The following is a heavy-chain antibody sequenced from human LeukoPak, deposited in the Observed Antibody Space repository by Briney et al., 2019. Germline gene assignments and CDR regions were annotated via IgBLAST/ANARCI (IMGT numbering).Heavy chain of an antibody. CDR2: INPNSGGT. D-gene: IGHD6-19*01. Sequence: ASVKVSCKAPGYTFTGYYMHWVRQAPGQGLEWMGWINPNSGGTNYAQKFQGRVTMTRDTSISTAYMELSRLRSDDTAVYYCARDPVSSSGRWEFDYWGQGTLVTVSS. V-gene: IGHV1-2*02. CDR1: GYTFTGYY. CDR3: ARDPVSSSGRWEFDY. J-gene: IGHJ4*02.